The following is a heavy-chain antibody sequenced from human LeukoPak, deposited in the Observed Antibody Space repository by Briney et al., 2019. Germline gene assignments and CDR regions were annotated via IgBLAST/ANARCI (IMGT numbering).Heavy chain of an antibody. CDR3: ARGVGSGWPYYYYYMDV. J-gene: IGHJ6*03. CDR1: GYTFTSYD. V-gene: IGHV1-8*01. Sequence: GASVKVSCKASGYTFTSYDINWVRQATGQGLEWMGWMNPNSGNTGYAQKFQGRVTMTRNTSISTAYMELSSLRSEDTAVYYCARGVGSGWPYYYYYMDVWGKGTTVTVSS. CDR2: MNPNSGNT. D-gene: IGHD6-19*01.